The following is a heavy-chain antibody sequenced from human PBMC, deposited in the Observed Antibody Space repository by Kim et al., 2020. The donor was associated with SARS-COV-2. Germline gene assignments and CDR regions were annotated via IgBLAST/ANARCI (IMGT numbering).Heavy chain of an antibody. J-gene: IGHJ6*03. CDR3: ARVRITMIVVATGPYYYYMDV. V-gene: IGHV1-69*13. Sequence: SVKVSCKASGGTFSSYAISWVRQAPGQGLEWMGGIIPIFGSANYAQKFQGRVTITADESTSTAYMELSSLRSEDTAVYYCARVRITMIVVATGPYYYYMDVWGKGTTVTVSS. CDR2: IIPIFGSA. D-gene: IGHD3-22*01. CDR1: GGTFSSYA.